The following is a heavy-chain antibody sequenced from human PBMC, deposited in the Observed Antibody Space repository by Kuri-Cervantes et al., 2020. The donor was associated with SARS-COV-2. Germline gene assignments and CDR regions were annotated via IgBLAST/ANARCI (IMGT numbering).Heavy chain of an antibody. V-gene: IGHV3-30*03. D-gene: IGHD2-2*01. CDR3: ARDRWVAGYCSSTSCYFMDV. J-gene: IGHJ6*03. CDR1: GFTFSSYA. Sequence: GGSLRLSCAASGFTFSSYAMHWVRQAPGKGLEWVALISYDGSNKYYADSVKGRFAISRDNAKNTLYLQMNSLRAEDTAVYYCARDRWVAGYCSSTSCYFMDVWGKGTTVTVSS. CDR2: ISYDGSNK.